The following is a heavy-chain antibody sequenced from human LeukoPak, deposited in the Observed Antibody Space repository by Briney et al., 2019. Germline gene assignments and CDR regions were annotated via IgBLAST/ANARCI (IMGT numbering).Heavy chain of an antibody. CDR2: ISGSGGST. V-gene: IGHV3-23*01. D-gene: IGHD3-22*01. CDR1: GFTFSSYA. Sequence: GGSLRLSCAASGFTFSSYAMSWVRQAPGKGLEWVSAISGSGGSTYYADSVKGRFTISRDNSKNTLYLQMNSLRAEDTAVYYCAREYHYYDTRGYYYFDYWGQGTLVTVSS. CDR3: AREYHYYDTRGYYYFDY. J-gene: IGHJ4*02.